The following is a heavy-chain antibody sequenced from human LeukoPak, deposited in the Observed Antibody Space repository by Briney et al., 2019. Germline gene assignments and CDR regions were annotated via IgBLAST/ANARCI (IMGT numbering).Heavy chain of an antibody. CDR3: AKSPLGSSWYYFDY. V-gene: IGHV4-4*07. D-gene: IGHD6-13*01. J-gene: IGHJ4*02. CDR2: IYTSGST. Sequence: SETLSLTCTVSGGSISSYYWSWIRQPAGKGLEWIGRIYTSGSTNYNPSLKSRVTMSVDTSKNQFSLKLSSVTAADTAVYYCAKSPLGSSWYYFDYWGQGTLVTVPS. CDR1: GGSISSYY.